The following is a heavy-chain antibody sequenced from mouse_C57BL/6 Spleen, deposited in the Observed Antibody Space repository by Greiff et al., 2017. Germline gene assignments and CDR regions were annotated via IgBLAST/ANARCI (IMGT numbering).Heavy chain of an antibody. CDR3: ARDSNVFDY. CDR1: GYTFTDYY. Sequence: QVQLQQSGAELVRPGASVKLSCKASGYTFTDYYINWVKQRPGQGLEWIARIYPGSGNTYYNEKFKGKATLTAEKSSSTAYMQLSSLTSEDSAVYFCARDSNVFDYWGQGTTLTVSS. V-gene: IGHV1-76*01. D-gene: IGHD2-5*01. CDR2: IYPGSGNT. J-gene: IGHJ2*01.